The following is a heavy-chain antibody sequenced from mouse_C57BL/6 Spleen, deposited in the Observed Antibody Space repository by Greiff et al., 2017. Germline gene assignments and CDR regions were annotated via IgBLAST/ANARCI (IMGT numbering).Heavy chain of an antibody. CDR3: ARSEYGYPFAY. D-gene: IGHD2-2*01. J-gene: IGHJ3*01. CDR2: YHPGGGDT. Sequence: QVQLQQSGPELVKPGASVKISCKASGYAFSSSWMNWVKQTPGTGLEWIGRYHPGGGDTNYNGTFKGKATLTADKASSTAYMQLSSLTSDDSAVYFCARSEYGYPFAYWGQGTLVTVSA. V-gene: IGHV1-82*01. CDR1: GYAFSSSW.